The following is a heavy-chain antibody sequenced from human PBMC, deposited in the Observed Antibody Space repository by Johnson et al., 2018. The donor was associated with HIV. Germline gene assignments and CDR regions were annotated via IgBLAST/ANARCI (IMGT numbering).Heavy chain of an antibody. J-gene: IGHJ3*02. CDR3: ATRDPTYRPGAFDS. V-gene: IGHV3-11*04. CDR1: GFTFSDHY. D-gene: IGHD1-14*01. Sequence: QVQLVESGGGLVKPGGSLRLSCAASGFTFSDHYMSWIRQAPGKGLEWVSYISSSGSTIYYADSVKGRFTISRDNAKNSLYLQMSSLRVEDTAVYYCATRDPTYRPGAFDSWGQGTTVTVSS. CDR2: ISSSGSTI.